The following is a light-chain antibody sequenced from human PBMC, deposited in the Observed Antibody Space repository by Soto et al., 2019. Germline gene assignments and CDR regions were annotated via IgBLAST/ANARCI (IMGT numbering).Light chain of an antibody. V-gene: IGKV3-20*01. CDR1: QPISSHNY. CDR2: GAS. CDR3: QQYDNSPLT. Sequence: EIVLTQSPGTLSLSPGERATLSCRASQPISSHNYLAWYQQKPGQAPRVLIYGASRRATGISDRFSDSGSGTDFTLTISRLEPEDFAVYYCQQYDNSPLTFGGGTKVEIK. J-gene: IGKJ4*01.